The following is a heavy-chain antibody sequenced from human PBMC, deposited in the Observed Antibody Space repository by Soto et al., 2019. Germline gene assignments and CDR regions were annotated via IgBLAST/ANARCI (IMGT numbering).Heavy chain of an antibody. V-gene: IGHV3-23*01. J-gene: IGHJ3*01. CDR1: GFTFSSYA. CDR2: ISDAAGSA. CDR3: ARPYGGKIGDAPDL. D-gene: IGHD4-17*01. Sequence: ETLRLSCVASGFTFSSYAMSWVRQVPGKGLEWVSTISDAAGSAYYVDSVKGRFTISRDNSKKTLYLQMNSLRAEDSAVYNCARPYGGKIGDAPDLWGPGTMVTVSS.